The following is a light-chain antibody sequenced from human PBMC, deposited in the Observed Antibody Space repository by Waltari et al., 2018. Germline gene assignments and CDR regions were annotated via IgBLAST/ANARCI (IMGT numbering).Light chain of an antibody. CDR2: DAS. V-gene: IGKV3-11*01. Sequence: EIVLTQSPATMSLSPGEGATLACRASQSVSSSLAWIQQRPGHAPRLLSYDASSRATGIPARFSGSGSGTDFTLTVSGLEPEDFAVYYCQQRAFWPPTFGRGTKLEMK. CDR3: QQRAFWPPT. CDR1: QSVSSS. J-gene: IGKJ2*01.